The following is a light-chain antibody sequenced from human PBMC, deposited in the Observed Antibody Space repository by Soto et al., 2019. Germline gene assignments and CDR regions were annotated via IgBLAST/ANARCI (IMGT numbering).Light chain of an antibody. CDR2: GAS. CDR3: QQYGSSSLYT. J-gene: IGKJ2*01. CDR1: QSVSSSY. Sequence: EIVLTQSPGTLSLSPGERATLSCRASQSVSSSYLAWYQQKPGQAPRLLIYGASSRATGIPDRFSGSGSGTAFTLTISRLEPEDFAVYYCQQYGSSSLYTVGQGTKLESK. V-gene: IGKV3-20*01.